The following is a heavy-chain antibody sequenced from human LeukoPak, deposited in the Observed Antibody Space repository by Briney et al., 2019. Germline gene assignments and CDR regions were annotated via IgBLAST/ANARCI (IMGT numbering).Heavy chain of an antibody. Sequence: GGSLRLSCAASGFTFSSYWMNWVRQAPGKGLVWVSRIASGGSSTTYADSVKGRFTISRDNSKNTLYLQMNSLRAEDTAVYYCARGPYSSPSEVLVDWGQGTLVTVSS. CDR2: IASGGSST. V-gene: IGHV3-74*01. D-gene: IGHD6-6*01. CDR1: GFTFSSYW. J-gene: IGHJ4*02. CDR3: ARGPYSSPSEVLVD.